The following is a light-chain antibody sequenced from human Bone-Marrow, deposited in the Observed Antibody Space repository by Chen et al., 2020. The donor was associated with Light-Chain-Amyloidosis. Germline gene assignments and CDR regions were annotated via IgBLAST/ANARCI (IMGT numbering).Light chain of an antibody. CDR1: SNDVGNYNL. J-gene: IGLJ3*02. V-gene: IGLV2-23*02. CDR2: EVS. Sequence: QSALTQPASVSGSPRQSITTSRAGTSNDVGNYNLVSWYQQHPGKAPKLMIYEVSKRPSGVANRFSGSKSGNTTSLTITGLQAEDEADYYCCSYAGSSTWVFGGGTKLTVL. CDR3: CSYAGSSTWV.